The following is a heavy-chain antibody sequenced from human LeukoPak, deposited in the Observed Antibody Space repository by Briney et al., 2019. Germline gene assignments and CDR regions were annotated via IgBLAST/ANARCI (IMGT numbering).Heavy chain of an antibody. V-gene: IGHV1-8*01. CDR2: MNPNSGNT. CDR1: AYTFTSYD. J-gene: IGHJ6*02. D-gene: IGHD2-15*01. CDR3: ARFPRYCSGGSCYSVSYGMDV. Sequence: ASVKVSCKASAYTFTSYDINWVRQATGQGLEWMGWMNPNSGNTGYAQKFQGRVTMTRNTSISTAYMELSSLRSEDTAVYYCARFPRYCSGGSCYSVSYGMDVWGQGTTVTVSS.